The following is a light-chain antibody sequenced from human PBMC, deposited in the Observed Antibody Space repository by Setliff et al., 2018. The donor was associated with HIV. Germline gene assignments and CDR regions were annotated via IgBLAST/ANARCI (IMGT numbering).Light chain of an antibody. CDR3: NSYTISGIV. J-gene: IGLJ1*01. Sequence: QSALTQPASVSGSPGQSITISCTGTSTDVGGYNFVSWYQQHPGKAPKLIIYEVNNRPSGVPNRFSGSKSGDTASLTISGLQTEDEGDYYCNSYTISGIVVGTGTK. V-gene: IGLV2-14*01. CDR1: STDVGGYNF. CDR2: EVN.